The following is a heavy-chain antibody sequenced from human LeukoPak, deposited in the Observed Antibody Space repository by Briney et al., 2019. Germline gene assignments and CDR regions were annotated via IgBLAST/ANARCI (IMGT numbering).Heavy chain of an antibody. Sequence: GGSLRLSCAASGFTFSSYAMTWVRQAPGKGLEWVSAISGSDGSTYYADSVKGRFTISRHDSQNTLYLQMSSLSAEDTAVYYCAKVETSGGANCYALDYWGQGTLVTVSS. CDR1: GFTFSSYA. J-gene: IGHJ4*02. CDR3: AKVETSGGANCYALDY. V-gene: IGHV3-23*01. D-gene: IGHD2-2*01. CDR2: ISGSDGST.